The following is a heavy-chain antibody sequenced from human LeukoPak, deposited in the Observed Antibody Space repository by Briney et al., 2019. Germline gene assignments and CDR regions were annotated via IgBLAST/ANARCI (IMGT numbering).Heavy chain of an antibody. D-gene: IGHD6-19*01. J-gene: IGHJ4*02. Sequence: GASVKVSCKAAGYTFTSYGISWVRQALGQGLEWMGWISAYNGNTNLAQNLQGRVTMTTDTSTNTAYMELRSLRSDDTAVYYCAIDDPGIAVAGEVIFGYWGQGTLVTVSS. V-gene: IGHV1-18*01. CDR2: ISAYNGNT. CDR1: GYTFTSYG. CDR3: AIDDPGIAVAGEVIFGY.